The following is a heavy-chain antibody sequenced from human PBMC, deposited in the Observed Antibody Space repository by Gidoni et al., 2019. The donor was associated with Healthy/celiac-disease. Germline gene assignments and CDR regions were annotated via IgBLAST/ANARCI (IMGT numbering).Heavy chain of an antibody. J-gene: IGHJ4*02. CDR3: ARSITASFDY. CDR1: GFTFSSSE. V-gene: IGHV3-48*03. Sequence: EVQLVEAGGGLVQPGGPLRLSCAASGFTFSSSEMNWVRQAPGKGLEWVSYISSSGSTIYYADSVKGRFTISRDNAKNSLYLQMSSLRAEDTAVYYCARSITASFDYWGQGTLVTVSS. D-gene: IGHD5-18*01. CDR2: ISSSGSTI.